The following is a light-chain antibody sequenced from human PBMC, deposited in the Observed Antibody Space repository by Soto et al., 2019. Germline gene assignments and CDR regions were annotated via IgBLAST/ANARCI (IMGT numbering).Light chain of an antibody. J-gene: IGLJ2*01. Sequence: QSALTQPPSASGSPGQSVTISCTGTSNDVGGYNYVSWYQQHPGKAPKLMIYEVSKRPSGVPDRFSGSKSGNTASLTVSGLQAEDEADYYCSSFAGSFYWVFGGGTKLTVL. CDR3: SSFAGSFYWV. CDR2: EVS. CDR1: SNDVGGYNY. V-gene: IGLV2-8*01.